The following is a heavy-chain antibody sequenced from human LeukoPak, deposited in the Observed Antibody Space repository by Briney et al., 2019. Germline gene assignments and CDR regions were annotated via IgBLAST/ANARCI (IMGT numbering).Heavy chain of an antibody. D-gene: IGHD6-19*01. J-gene: IGHJ6*02. V-gene: IGHV5-10-1*01. CDR3: ARDSSYSSGWYYYYYGMDV. Sequence: GESLKISCKGSGYSFTSYWISWVRQMPGKGLEWMGRIDPSDSYTNYSPSFQGRVTISADKSISTAYLQWSILKASDTAMYYCARDSSYSSGWYYYYYGMDVWGQGTTVTVSS. CDR1: GYSFTSYW. CDR2: IDPSDSYT.